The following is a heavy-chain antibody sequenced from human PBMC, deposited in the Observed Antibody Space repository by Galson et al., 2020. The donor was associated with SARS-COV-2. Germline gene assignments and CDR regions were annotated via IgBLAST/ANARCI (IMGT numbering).Heavy chain of an antibody. CDR2: INSDASST. Sequence: GESLKISCAASGFTFSSYWMHWVRQAPGKGLVWVSRINSDASSTSYADSVKGRFTISRDNAKNTLYLQMNSLRAEDTAVYYCARDRFQVAYYDFWSGYYTGGASDYYYGMDVWGQGTTVTVSS. CDR1: GFTFSSYW. D-gene: IGHD3-3*01. V-gene: IGHV3-74*01. J-gene: IGHJ6*02. CDR3: ARDRFQVAYYDFWSGYYTGGASDYYYGMDV.